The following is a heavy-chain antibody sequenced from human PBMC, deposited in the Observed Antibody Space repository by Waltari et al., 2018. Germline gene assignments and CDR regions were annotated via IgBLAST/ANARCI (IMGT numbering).Heavy chain of an antibody. V-gene: IGHV3-7*03. CDR2: INQDGSEG. Sequence: EVQMVESGGTLVQPGGSLRPSCEPSGFSFSSYWMTWVRQVPGKGLEWVANINQDGSEGNYVDSVKGRFTISRDNAKKSLYLQMNSLRAEDTAVYYCLRDRRGADLFDYWGQGTLVTVSS. D-gene: IGHD3-10*01. CDR1: GFSFSSYW. J-gene: IGHJ4*02. CDR3: LRDRRGADLFDY.